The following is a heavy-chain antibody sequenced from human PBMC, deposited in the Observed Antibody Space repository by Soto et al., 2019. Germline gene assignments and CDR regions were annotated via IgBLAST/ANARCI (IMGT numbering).Heavy chain of an antibody. CDR1: GVSISSGGYY. CDR3: ESLHYCSGGRCTHI. V-gene: IGHV4-31*03. D-gene: IGHD2-15*01. CDR2: IYYSGST. J-gene: IGHJ4*02. Sequence: SETLSLTYTVSGVSISSGGYYWILIRQHPGKGLEWIGYIYYSGSTYYNPSLKSRVTISVDTSKNQFSLKLSSVTAADKAVYYCESLHYCSGGRCTHIWCQTILVTGS.